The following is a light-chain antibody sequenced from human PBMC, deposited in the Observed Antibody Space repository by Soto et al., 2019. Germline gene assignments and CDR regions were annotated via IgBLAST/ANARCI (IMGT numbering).Light chain of an antibody. V-gene: IGKV3-20*01. CDR1: QSVSSSY. Sequence: EIVLTQSPDTLSLSPGERATVSCRASQSVSSSYLAWYQQKPGQAPRLLIYGASSRATGIPDRFSGSGSGTDFTLSISRLEPEDFAVYYCQQYGSSPWGFGQGTKVEIK. J-gene: IGKJ1*01. CDR2: GAS. CDR3: QQYGSSPWG.